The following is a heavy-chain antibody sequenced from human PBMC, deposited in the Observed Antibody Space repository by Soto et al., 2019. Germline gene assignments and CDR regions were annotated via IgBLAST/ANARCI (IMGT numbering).Heavy chain of an antibody. CDR2: ISGSGGST. D-gene: IGHD3-10*01. V-gene: IGHV3-23*01. Sequence: GGSLRLSCAASGFTFSSYAMSWVRQAPGKGLEWVSAISGSGGSTYYADSVKGRFTISRDNSKNTLYLQMNSLRAEDTAVYYCGLGITGPYRGYYFDYWGQGTLVTVSS. CDR1: GFTFSSYA. J-gene: IGHJ4*02. CDR3: GLGITGPYRGYYFDY.